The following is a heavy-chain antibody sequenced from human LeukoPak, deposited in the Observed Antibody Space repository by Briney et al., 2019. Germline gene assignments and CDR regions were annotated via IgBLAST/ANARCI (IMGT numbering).Heavy chain of an antibody. CDR1: GGSISSYY. J-gene: IGHJ4*02. CDR3: ATGYGDFRVEGRYFYS. Sequence: SETLSLTCTVSGGSISSYYWSWIRQPPGKGLEFIGHVHYSGTTNYNPSLRSRVTISIDTSKKHFLLKLKSVTAADTAVYYCATGYGDFRVEGRYFYSWGQGTLVTVSS. V-gene: IGHV4-59*01. D-gene: IGHD4-17*01. CDR2: VHYSGTT.